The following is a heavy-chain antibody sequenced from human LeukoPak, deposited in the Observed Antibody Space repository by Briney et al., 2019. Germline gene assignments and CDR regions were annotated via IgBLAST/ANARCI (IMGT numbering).Heavy chain of an antibody. J-gene: IGHJ4*02. CDR3: AKDPSSGWYYFDY. CDR1: GFTFSDYY. Sequence: GGSLRLSCAASGFTFSDYYMSWIRQAPGKGLEWVSYISSSSYTNYADSVKGRFTISRDNSKNTLYLQMNSLRAEDTAVYYCAKDPSSGWYYFDYWGQGTLVTVSS. D-gene: IGHD6-19*01. V-gene: IGHV3-11*05. CDR2: ISSSSYT.